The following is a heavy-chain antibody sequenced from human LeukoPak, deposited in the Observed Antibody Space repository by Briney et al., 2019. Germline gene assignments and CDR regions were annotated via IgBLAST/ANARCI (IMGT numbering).Heavy chain of an antibody. V-gene: IGHV3-23*01. Sequence: GGSLRLSCAASGFTFSSYAMSWVRQAPGKGLEWVSAISGSGGSTYYADSVKGRFTISRDNSKNTLYLQMNSLRAEDTAVYYCAQYCTNGVCWGWDLSYYFDYWGQGTLVTVSS. CDR2: ISGSGGST. CDR1: GFTFSSYA. CDR3: AQYCTNGVCWGWDLSYYFDY. D-gene: IGHD2-8*01. J-gene: IGHJ4*02.